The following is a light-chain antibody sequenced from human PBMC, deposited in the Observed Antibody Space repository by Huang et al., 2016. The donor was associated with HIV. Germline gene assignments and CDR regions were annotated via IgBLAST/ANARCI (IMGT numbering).Light chain of an antibody. CDR1: QTIITY. Sequence: DIQMTQSPSSLSASVGDRVTITCRASQTIITYLNWYQQKPGKAPKLLIYGASSLHSGVPSRFSGSGSGTDFTLTIGSLQPDDFATYYCQQSFNTPPYTFGQGTKLEIK. CDR3: QQSFNTPPYT. J-gene: IGKJ2*01. CDR2: GAS. V-gene: IGKV1-39*01.